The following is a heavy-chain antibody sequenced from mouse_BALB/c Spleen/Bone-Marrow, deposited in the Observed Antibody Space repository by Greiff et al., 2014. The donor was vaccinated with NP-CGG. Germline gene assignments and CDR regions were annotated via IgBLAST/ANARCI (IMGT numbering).Heavy chain of an antibody. V-gene: IGHV14-3*02. CDR3: ARWLLPYGLDY. Sequence: VQLQQSGAELVKPGASVELSCTASGFNIKDTYMQWVKQRPEQGLEWIGRIDPANGNTKYGPKFQGKATITADTSSNTAYLQLSSLTSEDTAVYYCARWLLPYGLDYWGQGTSVTVSS. CDR1: GFNIKDTY. D-gene: IGHD2-3*01. CDR2: IDPANGNT. J-gene: IGHJ4*01.